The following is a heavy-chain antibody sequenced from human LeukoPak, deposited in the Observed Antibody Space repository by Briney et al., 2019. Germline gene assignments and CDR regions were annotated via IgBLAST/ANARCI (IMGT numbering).Heavy chain of an antibody. Sequence: PGGSLRLSCAASGFTFSSYSMNWVRQAPGKGLEWVSSISSSSYIYYAESVKGRFTISRDNAKNSLYLQMNSLRAEDTAVYYCARVRDKHIVVVTAIDYWGQGTLVTVSS. V-gene: IGHV3-21*01. CDR3: ARVRDKHIVVVTAIDY. D-gene: IGHD2-21*02. CDR2: ISSSSYI. CDR1: GFTFSSYS. J-gene: IGHJ4*02.